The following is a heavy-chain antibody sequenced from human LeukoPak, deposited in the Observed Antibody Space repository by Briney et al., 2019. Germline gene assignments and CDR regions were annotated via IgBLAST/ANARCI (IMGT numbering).Heavy chain of an antibody. CDR1: GYTFTSYG. CDR3: ARGLKGRYFDWLLQSRLSVGDY. Sequence: GASVKVSCKASGYTFTSYGISWVRQAPGQGLEWMGWISAYNGNTNYAQKLQGRVTMTRNTSISTAYMELSSLRSEDTAVYYCARGLKGRYFDWLLQSRLSVGDYWGQGTLVTVSS. V-gene: IGHV1-18*01. J-gene: IGHJ4*02. CDR2: ISAYNGNT. D-gene: IGHD3-9*01.